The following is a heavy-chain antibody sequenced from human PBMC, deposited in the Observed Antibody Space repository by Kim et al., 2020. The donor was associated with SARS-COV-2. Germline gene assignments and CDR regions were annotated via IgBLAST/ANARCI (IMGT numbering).Heavy chain of an antibody. Sequence: GGSLRLSCAASGFTFSSYAMSWVRQAPGKGLEWVSAISGSGGITYYADSVKGRFTISRDNSKNTLYLQMNSLRAEDTAVYYCAKMGGITMVRGVIFHYYYMDVWGKGTTVTVSS. CDR3: AKMGGITMVRGVIFHYYYMDV. D-gene: IGHD3-10*01. CDR1: GFTFSSYA. CDR2: ISGSGGIT. J-gene: IGHJ6*03. V-gene: IGHV3-23*01.